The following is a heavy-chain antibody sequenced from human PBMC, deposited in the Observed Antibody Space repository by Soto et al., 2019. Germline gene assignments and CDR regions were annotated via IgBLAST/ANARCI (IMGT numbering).Heavy chain of an antibody. CDR2: VYPGDSDT. CDR1: GYSFVNYW. CDR3: ARQSLSSSAFDF. Sequence: PGESLKISCQVSGYSFVNYWIGWVRQMPGKGLEWMGNVYPGDSDTDYSPPFQGQVTISADRPISTTYLQWSSLQASDTAIYYCARQSLSSSAFDFWGQGTLVTVSS. D-gene: IGHD6-25*01. J-gene: IGHJ5*01. V-gene: IGHV5-51*01.